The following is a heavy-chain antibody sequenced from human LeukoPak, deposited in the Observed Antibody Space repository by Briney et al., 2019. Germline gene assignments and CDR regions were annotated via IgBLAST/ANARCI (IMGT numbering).Heavy chain of an antibody. CDR3: ARGRIVGATSPLVY. CDR1: GGSFSGYY. CDR2: INHSGST. J-gene: IGHJ4*02. D-gene: IGHD1-26*01. Sequence: AVTLSLTCAVYGGSFSGYYWSWIRQPPGKGLEWIGDINHSGSTNYNPSLKSRVTISVDTSKNQFSLKLSSVTAADTAVYYCARGRIVGATSPLVYWGQGTLVTVSS. V-gene: IGHV4-34*01.